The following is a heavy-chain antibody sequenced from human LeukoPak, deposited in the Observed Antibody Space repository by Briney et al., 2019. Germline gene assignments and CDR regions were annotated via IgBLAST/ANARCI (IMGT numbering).Heavy chain of an antibody. Sequence: GGSLRLSCEGSGFSFNGYAMSWVRQAPGKGLEWVAVTGGSDDNTHYADSVKGRFSVSRDTSENRLFLQMNSLRPDDSALYYCTKDLMTGFSSGWYLAYWGQGTLVTVSS. D-gene: IGHD6-19*01. V-gene: IGHV3-23*01. J-gene: IGHJ4*02. CDR3: TKDLMTGFSSGWYLAY. CDR2: TGGSDDNT. CDR1: GFSFNGYA.